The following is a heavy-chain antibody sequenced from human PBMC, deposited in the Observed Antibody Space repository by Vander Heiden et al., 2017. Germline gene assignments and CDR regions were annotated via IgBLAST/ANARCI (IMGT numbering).Heavy chain of an antibody. CDR1: GFIFSDYY. CDR2: TSSSGRTI. J-gene: IGHJ6*02. CDR3: ARSLAVSGDYYYAYVMDV. D-gene: IGHD6-19*01. V-gene: IGHV3-11*01. Sequence: VESGGGVVKQGECVRLSCAASGFIFSDYYTTGVRQAPVKGPKWLSYTSSSGRTISYADSVKDRFTISRDNANYSLYLQMTSLTAADTAVYYCARSLAVSGDYYYAYVMDVWGQGTTVPVSS.